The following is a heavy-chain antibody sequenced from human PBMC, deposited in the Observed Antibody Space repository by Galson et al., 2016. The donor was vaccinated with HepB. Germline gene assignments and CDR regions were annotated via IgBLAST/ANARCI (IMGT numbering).Heavy chain of an antibody. Sequence: SLRLSCAASGFTFSSYAMSWVRQAPGKGLEWVAGISGGGWTTFYADSVKGRFTISRDNSKNSLYLQMNSLTSEDTALYCCARETTIWGNGFQYWGQGTLVTVSS. V-gene: IGHV3-23*01. CDR3: ARETTIWGNGFQY. D-gene: IGHD4-23*01. J-gene: IGHJ4*02. CDR2: ISGGGWTT. CDR1: GFTFSSYA.